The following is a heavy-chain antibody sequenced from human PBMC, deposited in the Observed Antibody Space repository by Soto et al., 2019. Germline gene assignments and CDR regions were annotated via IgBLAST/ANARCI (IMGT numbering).Heavy chain of an antibody. CDR3: ARDHGIAAAGAPDY. D-gene: IGHD6-13*01. Sequence: VASVKVSCKASGYTFTSYGISWVRQAPGQGLEWMGWISAYNGNTNYAQKLQGRVTMTTDTSTSTAYMELRSLRSDDTAVYYCARDHGIAAAGAPDYWGQGTLVTVSS. CDR1: GYTFTSYG. V-gene: IGHV1-18*04. CDR2: ISAYNGNT. J-gene: IGHJ4*02.